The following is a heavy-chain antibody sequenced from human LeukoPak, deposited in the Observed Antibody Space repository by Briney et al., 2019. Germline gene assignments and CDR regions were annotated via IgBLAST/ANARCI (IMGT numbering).Heavy chain of an antibody. Sequence: PTGGSLRLSCAASGFTFSSYAMSWVRQAPGKGLEWVSAISGSGGSTYYADSVKGRFTISRDNSKNTLYLQMNSLRAEDTAVYYCAKTGIAITIFGVADLDYWGQGTLVTVSS. CDR1: GFTFSSYA. CDR3: AKTGIAITIFGVADLDY. V-gene: IGHV3-23*01. J-gene: IGHJ4*02. D-gene: IGHD3-3*01. CDR2: ISGSGGST.